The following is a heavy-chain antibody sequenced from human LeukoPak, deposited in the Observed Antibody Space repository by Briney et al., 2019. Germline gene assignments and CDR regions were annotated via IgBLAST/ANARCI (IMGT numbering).Heavy chain of an antibody. CDR3: ATIQNIVVVVAATPGFFDI. CDR2: FDLEDGET. V-gene: IGHV1-24*01. J-gene: IGHJ3*02. D-gene: IGHD2-15*01. CDR1: GYTLTELS. Sequence: ASVKVSCKVSGYTLTELSMHWVRQAPGKGLEWMGGFDLEDGETIYAQKFQGRVTMTEDTSTDTAYMELSSLRSEDTAVYYCATIQNIVVVVAATPGFFDIWGQGTMVTVSS.